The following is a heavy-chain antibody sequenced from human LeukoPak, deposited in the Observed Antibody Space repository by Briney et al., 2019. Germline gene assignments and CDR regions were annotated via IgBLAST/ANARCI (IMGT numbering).Heavy chain of an antibody. Sequence: SVKLSCKASRGTFSSYAISWVRQSRGHGLEWMGRIIPILGIANYAQKFQGRVTITADKSTSTAYMELSSLRSEDTAVYYCASSLAYYDILTGLNYYYYGMDVWGQGTTVTVSS. V-gene: IGHV1-69*04. CDR2: IIPILGIA. CDR1: RGTFSSYA. J-gene: IGHJ6*02. CDR3: ASSLAYYDILTGLNYYYYGMDV. D-gene: IGHD3-9*01.